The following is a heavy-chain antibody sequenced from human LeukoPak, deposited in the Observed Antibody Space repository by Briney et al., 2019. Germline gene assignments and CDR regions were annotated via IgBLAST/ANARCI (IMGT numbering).Heavy chain of an antibody. J-gene: IGHJ4*02. V-gene: IGHV1-18*01. CDR3: VRGSADTPMAPIFY. D-gene: IGHD5-18*01. CDR2: ISGYNGNT. CDR1: GYTFASYG. Sequence: GASVKVSCKASGYTFASYGITWVRQAPGQGLGWMGWISGYNGNTKYVQKLQGRVTMTTDTSTSTAYMELRSLRSDDTALYYCVRGSADTPMAPIFYWGQGTLVTVSS.